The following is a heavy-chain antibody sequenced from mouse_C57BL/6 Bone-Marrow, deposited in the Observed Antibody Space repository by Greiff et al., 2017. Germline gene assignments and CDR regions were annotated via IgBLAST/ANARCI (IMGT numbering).Heavy chain of an antibody. D-gene: IGHD4-1*01. J-gene: IGHJ3*01. CDR3: ARSKNWDSWFAY. V-gene: IGHV1-54*01. CDR2: INPGSGGT. CDR1: GYAFTNYL. Sequence: QVQLQQSGAELVRPGTSVKVSCTASGYAFTNYLIEWVKQRPGQGLEWIGVINPGSGGTNYNEKFKGKATLTADKSSSTAYMQLCSLTSEDSAVYFCARSKNWDSWFAYWGQGTLVTVSA.